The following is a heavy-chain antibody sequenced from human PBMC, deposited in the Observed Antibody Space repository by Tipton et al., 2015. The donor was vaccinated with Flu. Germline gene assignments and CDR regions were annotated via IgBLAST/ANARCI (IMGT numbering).Heavy chain of an antibody. CDR1: GYTLTDYY. J-gene: IGHJ6*02. CDR2: INPNSGDT. Sequence: QLVQSGAEVKKPGASVKVSCKASGYTLTDYYMHWVRQAPGQGLEWMGRINPNSGDTDSAQKFHGRVTMARDTSISTAYMELSSLRSGDTAVYYCARELLTGSVVYYYGMDVWGQGTTVTVSS. CDR3: ARELLTGSVVYYYGMDV. D-gene: IGHD3-9*01. V-gene: IGHV1-2*06.